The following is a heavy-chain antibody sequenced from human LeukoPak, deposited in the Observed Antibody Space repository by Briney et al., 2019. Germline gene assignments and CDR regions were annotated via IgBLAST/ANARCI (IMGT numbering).Heavy chain of an antibody. D-gene: IGHD3-16*01. CDR2: ISWNSGSI. Sequence: GGSLRLSCAASGFTFDDYAMHWVRQAPGKGLEWVSGISWNSGSIGYADSVKGRFTISRDNAKNSLYLQMNSLRAEDTAVYYCARDSPPFNWGQGTLVTVSS. J-gene: IGHJ4*02. V-gene: IGHV3-9*01. CDR3: ARDSPPFN. CDR1: GFTFDDYA.